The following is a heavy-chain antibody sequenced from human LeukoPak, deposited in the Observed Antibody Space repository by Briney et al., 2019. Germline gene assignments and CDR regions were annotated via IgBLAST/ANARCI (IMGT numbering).Heavy chain of an antibody. V-gene: IGHV4-30-2*01. J-gene: IGHJ4*02. Sequence: SETLSLTCAVSGGSTSSGGYSWSWIRQPPGKGLEWIGYIYHSGSTYYNPSLKSRVAISVDRSKNQFSLKLSSVTAADTAVYYCARVKGNLEVPAATYYFDYWGQGTLVTVSS. CDR1: GGSTSSGGYS. D-gene: IGHD2-2*01. CDR2: IYHSGST. CDR3: ARVKGNLEVPAATYYFDY.